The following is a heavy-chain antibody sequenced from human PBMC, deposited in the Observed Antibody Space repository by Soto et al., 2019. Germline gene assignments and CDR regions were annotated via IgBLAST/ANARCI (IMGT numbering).Heavy chain of an antibody. CDR1: GFIFSSYA. D-gene: IGHD6-19*01. CDR2: ISYDGSNK. Sequence: QVQLVESGGGVVQPGRSLRLSCAASGFIFSSYAMHWVRQAPGKGLEWVAVISYDGSNKYYADSVKGRFTISRDNSKNTLDLQMNSLRAEDTAVYYCARDSSGTGYCDYWGRGTLLNVSS. J-gene: IGHJ4*02. V-gene: IGHV3-30-3*01. CDR3: ARDSSGTGYCDY.